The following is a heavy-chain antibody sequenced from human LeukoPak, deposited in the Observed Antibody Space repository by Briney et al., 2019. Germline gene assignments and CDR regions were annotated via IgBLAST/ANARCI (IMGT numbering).Heavy chain of an antibody. Sequence: SQTLSRTCTVSGGSISSGGYYWSWIRQHPGKGLEWIGYIYYSGSTYYNPSLKSRVTISVDTSKNQFSLKLSSVTAADTAVYYCASMGESVRGGYYYGMDVWGKGTTVTVSS. CDR3: ASMGESVRGGYYYGMDV. CDR2: IYYSGST. J-gene: IGHJ6*04. D-gene: IGHD3-10*01. V-gene: IGHV4-31*03. CDR1: GGSISSGGYY.